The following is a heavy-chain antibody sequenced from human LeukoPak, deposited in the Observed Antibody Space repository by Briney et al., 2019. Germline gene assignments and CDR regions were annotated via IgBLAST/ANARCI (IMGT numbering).Heavy chain of an antibody. Sequence: PSETLSLTCAVYGGSFSGYYWSWIRQPPGKGLEWIGEINHSGSTNYNPSLKSRVTISVDTSKNQFSLKLSSVTAADTAVYYCARGALRYFDWINGVPNWFDPWGQGTLVTVSS. CDR3: ARGALRYFDWINGVPNWFDP. J-gene: IGHJ5*02. CDR2: INHSGST. CDR1: GGSFSGYY. D-gene: IGHD3-9*01. V-gene: IGHV4-34*01.